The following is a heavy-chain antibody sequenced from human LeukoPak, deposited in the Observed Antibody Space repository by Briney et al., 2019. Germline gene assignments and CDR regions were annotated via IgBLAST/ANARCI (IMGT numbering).Heavy chain of an antibody. CDR2: INPNSGGT. Sequence: ASVKVSCKASGYTFTGYYMHWVRQAPGQGLEWVGWINPNSGGTNYAQKFQGRVTMTRDTSTSTVYMELSSLRSEDTAVYYCARDQRYYDSSGHLDYWGQGTLVTVSS. D-gene: IGHD3-22*01. CDR1: GYTFTGYY. V-gene: IGHV1-2*02. J-gene: IGHJ4*02. CDR3: ARDQRYYDSSGHLDY.